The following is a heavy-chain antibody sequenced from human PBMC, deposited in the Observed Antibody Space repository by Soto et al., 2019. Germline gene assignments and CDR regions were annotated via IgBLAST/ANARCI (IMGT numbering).Heavy chain of an antibody. J-gene: IGHJ6*02. CDR3: AKDSTPYGMDV. CDR1: GFTFSSYG. V-gene: IGHV3-30*18. CDR2: ISYDGSNK. Sequence: VQLVESGGGVVQPGRSLRLSCAASGFTFSSYGMHWVRQAPGKGLEWVAVISYDGSNKYYADSVKGRFTISRDNSKNTLYLQMNSLRAEDTAVYYCAKDSTPYGMDVWGQGTTVTVSS.